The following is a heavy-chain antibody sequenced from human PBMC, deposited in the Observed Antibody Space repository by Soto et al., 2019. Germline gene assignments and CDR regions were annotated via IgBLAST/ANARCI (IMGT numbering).Heavy chain of an antibody. CDR1: GYTFTSYA. J-gene: IGHJ5*02. V-gene: IGHV1-3*01. D-gene: IGHD3-3*01. CDR3: ARSRGNDFWSGYYTEGWFDP. Sequence: ASVKVSCKASGYTFTSYAMHWVRQAPGQRLEWMGWINAGNGNTKYSQKFQGRVTITRDTSASTAYMELSSLRSEDTAVYYCARSRGNDFWSGYYTEGWFDPWGQGTLVTVSS. CDR2: INAGNGNT.